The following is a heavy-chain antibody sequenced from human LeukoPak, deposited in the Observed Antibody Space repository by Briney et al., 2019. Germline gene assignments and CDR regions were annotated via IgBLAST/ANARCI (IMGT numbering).Heavy chain of an antibody. D-gene: IGHD2-2*01. CDR2: IYYSGST. J-gene: IGHJ4*02. V-gene: IGHV4-39*07. CDR3: ARVPAVKFYYFEY. Sequence: SETLSLTCTVSVRSMSINSYYCGWSRQPPAKGLQWIGSIYYSGSTYYKPCLKSRVTISVDTSKNQFSLKLSSVTAADTAVYYCARVPAVKFYYFEYWGQGTLVNVSS. CDR1: VRSMSINSYY.